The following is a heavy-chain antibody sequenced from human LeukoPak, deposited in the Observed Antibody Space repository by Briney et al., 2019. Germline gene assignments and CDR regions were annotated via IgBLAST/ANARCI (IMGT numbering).Heavy chain of an antibody. CDR1: GGSISSYY. Sequence: SETLSLTCTVSGGSISSYYWSWIRQPAGKGLEWIGRIYTSGSTNYNPSLKSRVTMSVDTSKNQFSLKLGSVTAADTAVYYCARDLSSSWYADAFDIWGQGTMVTVSS. D-gene: IGHD6-13*01. J-gene: IGHJ3*02. CDR3: ARDLSSSWYADAFDI. CDR2: IYTSGST. V-gene: IGHV4-4*07.